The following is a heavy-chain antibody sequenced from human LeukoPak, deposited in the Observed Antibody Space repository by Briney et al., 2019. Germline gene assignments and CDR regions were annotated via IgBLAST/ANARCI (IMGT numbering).Heavy chain of an antibody. CDR1: GFTFSSYS. V-gene: IGHV3-21*04. J-gene: IGHJ4*02. CDR3: AKEAPGIAAAGNYFDY. Sequence: GGSLRLSCAASGFTFSSYSMNWVRQAPGKGLEWVSSISSSSSYIYYADSVKGRFTISRDNSKNTLYLQMNSLRAEDTAVYYCAKEAPGIAAAGNYFDYWGQGTLVTVSS. CDR2: ISSSSSYI. D-gene: IGHD6-13*01.